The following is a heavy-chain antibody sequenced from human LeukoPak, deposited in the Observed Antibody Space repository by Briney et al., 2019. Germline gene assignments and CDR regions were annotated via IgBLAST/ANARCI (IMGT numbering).Heavy chain of an antibody. CDR1: GFTFDDYG. Sequence: PGGSLRLSCAASGFTFDDYGMSWVRQAPGKGLEWVSGINWNGGSTGYADSVKGRFTISRDNAKNSLYLQMNSLRAEDTALYYCARVPYFIAAVGTIGGDYYYMDVWGKGTTVTVSS. CDR3: ARVPYFIAAVGTIGGDYYYMDV. V-gene: IGHV3-20*04. J-gene: IGHJ6*03. D-gene: IGHD6-13*01. CDR2: INWNGGST.